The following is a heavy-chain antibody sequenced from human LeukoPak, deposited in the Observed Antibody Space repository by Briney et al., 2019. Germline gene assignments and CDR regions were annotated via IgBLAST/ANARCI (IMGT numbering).Heavy chain of an antibody. CDR3: AKEHRSMTPTYYFDY. Sequence: GGSLRLSCAASGFTFSSYEMNWVRQAPGKGLEGVSYVSSSGSTIYYADSVKGRFTISRDNSKNTLYLQMNSLRAEDTAVYYCAKEHRSMTPTYYFDYWGQGTLVTVSS. CDR1: GFTFSSYE. CDR2: VSSSGSTI. V-gene: IGHV3-48*03. J-gene: IGHJ4*02. D-gene: IGHD1-1*01.